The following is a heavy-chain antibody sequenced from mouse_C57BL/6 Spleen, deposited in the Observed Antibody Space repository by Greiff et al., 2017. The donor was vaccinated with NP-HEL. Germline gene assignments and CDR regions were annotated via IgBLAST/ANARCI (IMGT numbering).Heavy chain of an antibody. CDR1: GYNIKSYW. V-gene: IGHV1-59*01. CDR3: ARSPSYYGAMDY. J-gene: IGHJ4*01. Sequence: QVQLKQPGAELVRPGTSVKLSCKASGYNIKSYWMHWVKQRPGQGLEWIGVIDPSDSYTNYKQKFKGKATLTVDTSSSTAYMQLSSLTAAVSAVYYSARSPSYYGAMDYWGQGTSVTVSS. CDR2: IDPSDSYT. D-gene: IGHD1-1*01.